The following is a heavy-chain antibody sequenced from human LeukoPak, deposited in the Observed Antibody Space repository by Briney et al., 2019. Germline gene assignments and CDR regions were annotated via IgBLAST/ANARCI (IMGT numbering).Heavy chain of an antibody. J-gene: IGHJ3*02. Sequence: SETLSLTCDVSGATISRYYCSWIRQPPGKGLEWIGYIYHSGSTNYNPSLKGRAILSIDTSKTRFSLRLNSVTAADTAVYYCARDLTSDNDAFGIWGQGTVVTVSS. V-gene: IGHV4-59*01. CDR3: ARDLTSDNDAFGI. CDR2: IYHSGST. CDR1: GATISRYY.